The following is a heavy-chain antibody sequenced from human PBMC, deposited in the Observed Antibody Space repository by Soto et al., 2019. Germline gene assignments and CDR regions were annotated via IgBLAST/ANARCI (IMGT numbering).Heavy chain of an antibody. CDR1: GFTFSNAW. CDR2: IKSKTDGGTT. D-gene: IGHD3-22*01. CDR3: TTAPQYYYDSSGYQEFDY. V-gene: IGHV3-15*07. J-gene: IGHJ4*02. Sequence: GGSLRLSCAASGFTFSNAWMNWVRQAPGKGLEWVGRIKSKTDGGTTDYAAPVKGRFTISRDDSKNTLYLQMNSLKTEDTAVYYCTTAPQYYYDSSGYQEFDYWGQGTLVTVSS.